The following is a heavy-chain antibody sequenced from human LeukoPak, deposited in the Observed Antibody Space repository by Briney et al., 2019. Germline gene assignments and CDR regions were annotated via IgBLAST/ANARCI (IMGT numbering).Heavy chain of an antibody. CDR1: GFTFSXXX. J-gene: IGHJ4*02. Sequence: XASGFTFSXXXXHWVRXAPGXXXXXXXXIWYGGSNTYYADSVKGRFTISRDNSKNTLYLQMNSLRAEDTAVYYCAKDGDSKLHGYYFDYWGQGTLVTVSS. D-gene: IGHD2-2*03. V-gene: IGHV3-30*02. CDR3: AKDGDSKLHGYYFDY. CDR2: IWYGGSNT.